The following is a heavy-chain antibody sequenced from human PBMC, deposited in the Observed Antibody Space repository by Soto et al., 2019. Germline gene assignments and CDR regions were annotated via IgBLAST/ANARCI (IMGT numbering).Heavy chain of an antibody. V-gene: IGHV3-48*03. D-gene: IGHD2-2*01. Sequence: PGGSLRLSCAASGFTFSTYEFSWVRQAPGRGLEWISYISVSGNIIKYAESVKGRFTISRDNAENSLHLHMSNLRVDDTALYFCVRDTMRASAAASLDYWGQGTQVTVYS. CDR2: ISVSGNII. J-gene: IGHJ4*02. CDR1: GFTFSTYE. CDR3: VRDTMRASAAASLDY.